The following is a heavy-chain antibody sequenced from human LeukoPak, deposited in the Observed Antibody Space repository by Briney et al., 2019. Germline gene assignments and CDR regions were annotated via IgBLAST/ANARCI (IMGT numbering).Heavy chain of an antibody. CDR1: GYTFTGYY. D-gene: IGHD2-2*02. V-gene: IGHV1-2*02. CDR2: INPNSGGT. J-gene: IGHJ6*03. Sequence: ASVKVSCKASGYTFTGYYMHWVRQAPGQGLEWMGWINPNSGGTNYARKFQGRVTMTRDTSISTAYMELSRLRSDDTAVYYCARDGIVVVPAAIVGVGYYYYYMDVWGKGTTVTVSS. CDR3: ARDGIVVVPAAIVGVGYYYYYMDV.